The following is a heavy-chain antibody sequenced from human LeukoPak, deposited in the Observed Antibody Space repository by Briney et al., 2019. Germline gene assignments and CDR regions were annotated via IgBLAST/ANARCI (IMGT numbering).Heavy chain of an antibody. V-gene: IGHV4-61*05. Sequence: SETLSLTRTVSGGSISSSSYYWGWIRQPPGKGLEWIGYIYYTGSTDYNPSLKSRVAISVDTSKNQFSLKLSSVTAADTAVYYCARGSKAAPGTFDYWGQGTLVTVSS. CDR3: ARGSKAAPGTFDY. J-gene: IGHJ4*02. D-gene: IGHD6-13*01. CDR1: GGSISSSSYY. CDR2: IYYTGST.